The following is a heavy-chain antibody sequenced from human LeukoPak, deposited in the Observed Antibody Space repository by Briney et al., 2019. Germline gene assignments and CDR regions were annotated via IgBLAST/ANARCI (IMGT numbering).Heavy chain of an antibody. V-gene: IGHV3-20*04. D-gene: IGHD1-7*01. Sequence: PGGSLRLSCAASGFTFDDYGMSWVRQVPGKGLEWVSGINWNGAGTGYADSVKGRFTISRDNAKNSLYLQMNSLRAEDTAFYYFARVPRARAVTGTTYYYYMDVWGKGTTVTVSS. CDR2: INWNGAGT. CDR3: ARVPRARAVTGTTYYYYMDV. CDR1: GFTFDDYG. J-gene: IGHJ6*03.